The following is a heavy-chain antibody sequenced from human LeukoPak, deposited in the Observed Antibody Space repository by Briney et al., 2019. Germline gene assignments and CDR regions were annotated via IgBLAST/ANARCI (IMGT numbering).Heavy chain of an antibody. CDR3: ASLRLGEISFAY. D-gene: IGHD3-16*02. V-gene: IGHV4-39*01. CDR2: IYYSGST. CDR1: GGSISSYY. Sequence: PSETLSLTCTVSGGSISSYYWSWIRQPPGKGLEWIGSIYYSGSTYYNPSLKSRVTISVDTSKNQFSLKLSSVTAADTAVYYCASLRLGEISFAYWGQGTLVTVSS. J-gene: IGHJ4*02.